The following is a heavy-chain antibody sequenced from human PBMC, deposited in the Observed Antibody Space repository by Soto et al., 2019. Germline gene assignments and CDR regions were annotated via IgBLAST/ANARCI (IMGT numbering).Heavy chain of an antibody. V-gene: IGHV1-18*01. J-gene: IGHJ5*02. CDR2: ISAYNGNT. CDR1: GYTFTSYC. CDR3: ARDGVLRFLEWLSTKNWFDP. D-gene: IGHD3-3*01. Sequence: GASVKVSCKASGYTFTSYCISWVLQAPGQGLEWMGWISAYNGNTNYAQKLQGRVTMTTDTSTSTAYMELRSLRSDDTAVYYCARDGVLRFLEWLSTKNWFDPWGQGTLVTVSS.